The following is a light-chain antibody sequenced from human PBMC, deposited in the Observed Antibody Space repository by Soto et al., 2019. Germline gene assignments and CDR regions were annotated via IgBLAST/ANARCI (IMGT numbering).Light chain of an antibody. CDR3: MQGTHWPQT. J-gene: IGKJ1*01. CDR2: KVS. CDR1: QSLVHSDGTTY. Sequence: DVVMTQSPLSRPVTLGQPASISCKSSQSLVHSDGTTYYLNWFXQRQGQXXRXLIYKVSYRDSGVPDRFRGSGSGTDFTLQISRVEAEDVGVYECMQGTHWPQTFGQGTKVDIK. V-gene: IGKV2-30*02.